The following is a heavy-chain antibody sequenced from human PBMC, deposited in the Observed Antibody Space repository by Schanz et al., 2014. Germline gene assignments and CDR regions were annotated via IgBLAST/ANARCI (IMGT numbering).Heavy chain of an antibody. CDR3: ARPRFDYGEVDY. Sequence: DVQLLDSGGGLVQPGGSLRLSCAASGFTFSTYAMSWVRQAPGKGLEWVSAISGSGGSTYYADSVRGRFTISRDRFQNTLYLRMSSLRAEDTAVYYCARPRFDYGEVDYWGQGTLVTVSS. V-gene: IGHV3-23*01. J-gene: IGHJ4*02. D-gene: IGHD4-17*01. CDR1: GFTFSTYA. CDR2: ISGSGGST.